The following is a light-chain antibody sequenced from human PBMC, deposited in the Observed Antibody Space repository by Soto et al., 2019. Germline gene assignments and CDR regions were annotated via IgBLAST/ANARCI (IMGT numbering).Light chain of an antibody. Sequence: EIVLTQSPGTLSLSPGERATLSCRASQSISSGYLAWYQQKPGQAPRLLIYATSARATGIPDRFSGSGSGTEFTLTISRLEPEDFAVYYCQQSGSAPRGLTFGGGTKVEIK. CDR3: QQSGSAPRGLT. V-gene: IGKV3-20*01. J-gene: IGKJ4*01. CDR1: QSISSGY. CDR2: ATS.